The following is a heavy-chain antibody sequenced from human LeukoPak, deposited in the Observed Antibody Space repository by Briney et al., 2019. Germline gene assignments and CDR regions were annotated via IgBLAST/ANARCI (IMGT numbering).Heavy chain of an antibody. Sequence: GASVTVSCTNPGYSIAGYYIHWVRQAPGQGLEWMGRLNPNYRDTNFAQRFQGRVTMTRDTTITTAFMEVNNLRSDDTAIYYCARGAYDYDAFDIWGQGTLVTVSS. V-gene: IGHV1-2*06. D-gene: IGHD4-11*01. CDR2: LNPNYRDT. CDR3: ARGAYDYDAFDI. J-gene: IGHJ3*02. CDR1: GYSIAGYY.